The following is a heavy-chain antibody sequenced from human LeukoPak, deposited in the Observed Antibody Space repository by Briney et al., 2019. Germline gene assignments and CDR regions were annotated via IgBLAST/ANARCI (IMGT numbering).Heavy chain of an antibody. CDR3: ASSVVVVAAGPFDY. J-gene: IGHJ4*02. D-gene: IGHD2-15*01. V-gene: IGHV3-21*01. CDR1: GFTLSSYS. CDR2: ISSSSSYI. Sequence: GGSLRLSCAASGFTLSSYSMNWVRQAPGKGLEWVSSISSSSSYIYYADSVKGRFTISRDNAKNSLYLQMNSLRAEDTAVYYCASSVVVVAAGPFDYWGQGTLVTVSS.